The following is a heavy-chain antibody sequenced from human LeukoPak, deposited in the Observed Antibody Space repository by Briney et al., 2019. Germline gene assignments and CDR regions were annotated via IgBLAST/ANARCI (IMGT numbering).Heavy chain of an antibody. Sequence: PSETLSLTCAVSGGSISSGGYYWSWIRQPPGKGLEWNGYIYYSGSTNYHPSLKSRVTISLDTSKNQFSLKLSSVTAADTAVYYCARPPPYYYDSSGFHAFDIWGQGTMVTVSS. CDR2: IYYSGST. J-gene: IGHJ3*02. CDR3: ARPPPYYYDSSGFHAFDI. V-gene: IGHV4-61*08. D-gene: IGHD3-22*01. CDR1: GGSISSGGYY.